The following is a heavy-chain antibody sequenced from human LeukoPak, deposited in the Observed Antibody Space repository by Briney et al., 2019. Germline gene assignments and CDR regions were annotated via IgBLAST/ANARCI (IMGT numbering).Heavy chain of an antibody. CDR3: ARDSGSAYYGVDF. V-gene: IGHV3-30*03. D-gene: IGHD3-3*01. J-gene: IGHJ4*02. CDR1: GFTFGDYY. CDR2: IAYDGSHK. Sequence: RGSLRLSCAVSGFTFGDYYMSWVRQAPGKGLEWVAVIAYDGSHKYYADSVKGRFTISRDNSRNTLFLQMNSLRAEDTAVYSCARDSGSAYYGVDFWGQGTLVTVSS.